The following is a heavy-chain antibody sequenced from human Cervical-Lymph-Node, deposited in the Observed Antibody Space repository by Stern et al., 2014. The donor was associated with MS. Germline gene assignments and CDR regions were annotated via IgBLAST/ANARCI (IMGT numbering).Heavy chain of an antibody. Sequence: QMQLVQWGAGLLKPSETLSLTCAVYGGSFSGYYWSWIRQPPGKGLEWIGEINHSGSTNYNPSLKSRVTISVDTSKNQFSLKLSSVTAADTAVYYCARVGSATVAGKTGWFDPWGQGTLVTVSS. V-gene: IGHV4-34*01. CDR1: GGSFSGYY. D-gene: IGHD6-19*01. CDR2: INHSGST. CDR3: ARVGSATVAGKTGWFDP. J-gene: IGHJ5*02.